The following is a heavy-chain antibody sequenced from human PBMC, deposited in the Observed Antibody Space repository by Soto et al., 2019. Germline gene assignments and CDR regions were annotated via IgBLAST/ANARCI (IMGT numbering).Heavy chain of an antibody. J-gene: IGHJ5*02. CDR1: GGSISSSNW. CDR2: VYHSGST. CDR3: ASIYYYGSGSFWFDP. D-gene: IGHD3-10*01. V-gene: IGHV4-4*02. Sequence: PSETLSLTCAVSGGSISSSNWWSWVRQPPGKGLEWIGEVYHSGSTNYNPSLKSRVTISVDKSKNQFSLKLSSVTAADTAVYYCASIYYYGSGSFWFDPWGQGTLVTVSS.